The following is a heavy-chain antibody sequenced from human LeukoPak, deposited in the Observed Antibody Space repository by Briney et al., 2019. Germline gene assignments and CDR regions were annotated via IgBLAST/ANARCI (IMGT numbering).Heavy chain of an antibody. CDR2: FNSDGSST. Sequence: GGSLRLSCAASGFTFSTYWMHWVRQAPGKGLMWASRFNSDGSSTYYADPVKGRFTISRDNAKNTLYLQMNSLRAEDTAVYYCARGRYYLDSWGQGTLVTVSS. V-gene: IGHV3-74*01. D-gene: IGHD4-17*01. CDR1: GFTFSTYW. CDR3: ARGRYYLDS. J-gene: IGHJ4*02.